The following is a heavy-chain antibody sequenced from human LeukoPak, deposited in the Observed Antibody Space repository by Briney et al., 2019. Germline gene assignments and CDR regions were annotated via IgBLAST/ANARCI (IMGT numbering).Heavy chain of an antibody. CDR3: ARGGGYSSSLNAFDI. D-gene: IGHD6-13*01. V-gene: IGHV4-4*07. CDR1: GGSISGYY. J-gene: IGHJ3*02. Sequence: PSETLSLTCTVSGGSISGYYWIWIRQPAGKGPEWIGRIYTSGSANYNPSLKSRVTLSEDTSKNQSSLRLSSVTAADTAVYYCARGGGYSSSLNAFDIWGPGTMVTVSS. CDR2: IYTSGSA.